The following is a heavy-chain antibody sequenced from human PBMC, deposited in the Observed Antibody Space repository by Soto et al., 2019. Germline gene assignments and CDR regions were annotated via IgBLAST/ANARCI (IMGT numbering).Heavy chain of an antibody. CDR1: GFTFSSYA. Sequence: GGSLRLSCAASGFTFSSYAMSWVRQAPGKGLEWVSAISGSGGSTYYADSVKGRFTISRDNSKNTLYLQMNSLRAEDTAVYYCASKDIVVVVAATLGPPFDYWGQGTLVTVSS. CDR2: ISGSGGST. J-gene: IGHJ4*02. D-gene: IGHD2-15*01. CDR3: ASKDIVVVVAATLGPPFDY. V-gene: IGHV3-23*01.